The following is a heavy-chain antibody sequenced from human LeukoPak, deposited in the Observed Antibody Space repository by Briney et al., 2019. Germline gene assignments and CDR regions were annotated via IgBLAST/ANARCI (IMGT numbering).Heavy chain of an antibody. CDR1: GFTFSSYA. J-gene: IGHJ4*02. CDR2: ISGSGGST. D-gene: IGHD2-21*02. CDR3: AREGLAYCGGDCYPNLVDY. V-gene: IGHV3-23*01. Sequence: GGSLRLSCAASGFTFSSYAMSWVRQAPGKGLEWVSAISGSGGSTYYADSVKGRFTISRDNSKNTLYLQTNSLRAEDTAVYYCAREGLAYCGGDCYPNLVDYWGQGTLVTVSS.